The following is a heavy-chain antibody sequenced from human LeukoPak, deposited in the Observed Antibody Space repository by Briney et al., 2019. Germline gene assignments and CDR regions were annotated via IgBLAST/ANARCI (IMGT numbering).Heavy chain of an antibody. J-gene: IGHJ4*02. CDR1: GFTFSSYG. Sequence: GGSLRLSCAASGFTFSSYGMSWVRQAPGKGLEWVSTISGSGGSTYYADSVKGRFTISRDNSKNTLYLQMNSLRAEDTAVYYCARVYGSGSYHDYWGQGTLVTVSS. CDR2: ISGSGGST. CDR3: ARVYGSGSYHDY. V-gene: IGHV3-23*01. D-gene: IGHD3-10*01.